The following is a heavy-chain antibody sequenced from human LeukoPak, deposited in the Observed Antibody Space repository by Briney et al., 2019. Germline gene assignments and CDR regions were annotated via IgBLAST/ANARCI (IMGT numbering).Heavy chain of an antibody. CDR1: GYTFTGYY. J-gene: IGHJ4*02. Sequence: ASVQVSCKASGYTFTGYYMHWVLQPPGQGLEWMGWINSNSGGTNYAQKCQGRVTMTRDTSISTAYKELSRLRSDDTAVYYCARIGPNMWIQLLYYSAYWGQGSLVTASS. CDR2: INSNSGGT. CDR3: ARIGPNMWIQLLYYSAY. V-gene: IGHV1-2*02. D-gene: IGHD5-18*01.